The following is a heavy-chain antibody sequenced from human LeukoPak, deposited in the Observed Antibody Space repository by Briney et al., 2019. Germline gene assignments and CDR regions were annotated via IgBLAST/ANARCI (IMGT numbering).Heavy chain of an antibody. CDR1: GYTFTSYG. CDR2: ISAYNGNT. Sequence: ASVKVSCKASGYTFTSYGISWVRQAPGQGLEWMGWISAYNGNTNYAQKLQGRVTMTTDTSTSTAYMELRSLRAEDTAVYYCAKGQQRDSSWYWDYFDYWGQGTLVTVSS. CDR3: AKGQQRDSSWYWDYFDY. J-gene: IGHJ4*02. V-gene: IGHV1-18*01. D-gene: IGHD6-13*01.